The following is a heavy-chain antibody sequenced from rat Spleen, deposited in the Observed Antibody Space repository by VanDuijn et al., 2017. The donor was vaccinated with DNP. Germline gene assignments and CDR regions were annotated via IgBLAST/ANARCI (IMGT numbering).Heavy chain of an antibody. CDR1: GFTFSNYG. Sequence: EVQLVESGGGLVQPGRSLKLSCAASGFTFSNYGMHWIRQAPTKGLEWVASISPSGGSTYYRDSVKGRFTISRDNAKSTLYLQMDSLRSEDTATYYCATLYGGPRSFDYWGQGVMVTVSS. CDR3: ATLYGGPRSFDY. V-gene: IGHV5-19*01. CDR2: ISPSGGST. J-gene: IGHJ2*01. D-gene: IGHD1-11*01.